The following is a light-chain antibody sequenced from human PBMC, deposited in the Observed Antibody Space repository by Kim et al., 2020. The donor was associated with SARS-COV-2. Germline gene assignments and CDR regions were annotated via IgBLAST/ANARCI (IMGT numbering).Light chain of an antibody. CDR1: QSVSGNY. V-gene: IGKV3-20*01. CDR2: GAS. J-gene: IGKJ1*01. Sequence: IVLTQSPGTLSLSPGERATLSCRARQSVSGNYLAWYQQKGGQAPRLLIHGASSRATGIPDRFSGSGSGTDFTLTVSRLEPEDFAVYYCHQYATSLWTFGQGTKVDIK. CDR3: HQYATSLWT.